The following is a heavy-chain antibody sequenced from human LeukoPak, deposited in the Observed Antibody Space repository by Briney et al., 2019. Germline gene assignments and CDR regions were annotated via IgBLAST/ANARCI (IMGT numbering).Heavy chain of an antibody. CDR3: AKLGGERQIDP. CDR1: GFRFSSYA. J-gene: IGHJ5*02. CDR2: ISGSGGST. D-gene: IGHD1-1*01. V-gene: IGHV3-23*01. Sequence: GGSLRLSCGVSGFRFSSYAMSWVRQAPGKGLEWVSAISGSGGSTYYAGSVKGRFTISRDNSRNTLYLQMNSLRAEDTAVYYCAKLGGERQIDPWGQGTLVTVSS.